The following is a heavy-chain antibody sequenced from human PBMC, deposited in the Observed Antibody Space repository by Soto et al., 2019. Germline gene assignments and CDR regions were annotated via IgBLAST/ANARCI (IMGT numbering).Heavy chain of an antibody. CDR1: GFSLSNARMG. D-gene: IGHD3-22*01. V-gene: IGHV2-26*01. J-gene: IGHJ4*02. CDR3: ARILPSDSSGYSLPDLYYFDY. CDR2: IFSNDEK. Sequence: QVTLKESGPVLVKPTETLTLTCTVSGFSLSNARMGVSWIRQPPGKALEWLAHIFSNDEKSYSTSLKSRLTISKDTSKSQVVLTMNNMDNVDTATYYCARILPSDSSGYSLPDLYYFDYWGQGTLVTVSS.